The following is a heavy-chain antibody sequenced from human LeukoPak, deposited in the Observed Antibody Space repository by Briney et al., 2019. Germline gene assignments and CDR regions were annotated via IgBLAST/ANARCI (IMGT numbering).Heavy chain of an antibody. CDR1: GFTFSSYA. CDR2: ISGSGGST. Sequence: PGGSLRLSCAASGFTFSSYAMSWVRQAPGKGLEWVSAISGSGGSTYYADSVKGRFTISRDNAKNSLYLQMNSLRAEDTAVYYCARAFYDRGFDYWGQGTLVTVSS. CDR3: ARAFYDRGFDY. D-gene: IGHD3-22*01. V-gene: IGHV3-23*01. J-gene: IGHJ4*02.